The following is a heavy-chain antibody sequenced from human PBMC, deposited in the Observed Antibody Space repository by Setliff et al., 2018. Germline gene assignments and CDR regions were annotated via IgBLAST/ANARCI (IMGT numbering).Heavy chain of an antibody. D-gene: IGHD6-19*01. Sequence: SVKVSCKASGDTFTRYGISWVRQAPGQGLEWVGTIIPIFDSPNTAQKSQDRVTITAEKSTSTVYMELSSLRSEDTAVYYCARVAGIPVTGTSWYLDLWGRGTLVTVSS. CDR1: GDTFTRYG. CDR3: ARVAGIPVTGTSWYLDL. CDR2: IIPIFDSP. J-gene: IGHJ2*01. V-gene: IGHV1-69*06.